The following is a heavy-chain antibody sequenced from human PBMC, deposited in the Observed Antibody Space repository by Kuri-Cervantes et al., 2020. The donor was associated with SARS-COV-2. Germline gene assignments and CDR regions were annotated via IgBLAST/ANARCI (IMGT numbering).Heavy chain of an antibody. J-gene: IGHJ4*02. D-gene: IGHD6-13*01. Sequence: GSLRLSCKGSGYSFSSYWIAWVRQVPGKGLECMGIIYPGDSDTTYSPSFQGQVTISADKSISTAYLQWSSLKASDTAIYYCAVRGRDGPSSSSLNDGDYWGQGTLVTVS. CDR2: IYPGDSDT. CDR1: GYSFSSYW. CDR3: AVRGRDGPSSSSLNDGDY. V-gene: IGHV5-51*01.